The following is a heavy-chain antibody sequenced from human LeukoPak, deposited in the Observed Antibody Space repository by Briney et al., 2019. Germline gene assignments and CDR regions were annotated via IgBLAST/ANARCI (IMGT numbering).Heavy chain of an antibody. D-gene: IGHD3-22*01. CDR2: ISSSGSTI. J-gene: IGHJ4*02. CDR1: GFTFSSYE. Sequence: GGSLRLSCSASGFTFSSYEMNWVRQAPGKGLEGVSYISSSGSTIYYAGSVKGRFTISRDNAKNSLYLQMNSLRAEDTAVYYCANSRYDSSGYYGINGYWGQGTLVTVSS. CDR3: ANSRYDSSGYYGINGY. V-gene: IGHV3-48*03.